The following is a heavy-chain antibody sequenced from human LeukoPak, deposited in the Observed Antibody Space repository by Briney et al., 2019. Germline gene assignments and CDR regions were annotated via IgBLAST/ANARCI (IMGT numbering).Heavy chain of an antibody. V-gene: IGHV3-9*01. Sequence: GGSLRLSCAASGFTFDDYAMHWVRQAPGKGLEWVSGISWNSGSIGYADSVKGRFTISRDNAKNSLYLQMNSLRAEDTAVYYCAKRPGYYDSSGYYFDYWGQGTLVTVSS. CDR1: GFTFDDYA. D-gene: IGHD3-22*01. CDR3: AKRPGYYDSSGYYFDY. J-gene: IGHJ4*02. CDR2: ISWNSGSI.